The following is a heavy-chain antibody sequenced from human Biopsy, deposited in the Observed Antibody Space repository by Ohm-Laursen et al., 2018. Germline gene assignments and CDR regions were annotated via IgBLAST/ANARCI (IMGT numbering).Heavy chain of an antibody. Sequence: GASVKVSCNTSGGSFSMDAFSWMRQVPGQGLEWMGLIIPMSRTPDYAQKIQGRVTFTADESTSTVYMELTSLTPDDTAVYYCASPNSGTYDVWGQGTTVTVSS. CDR3: ASPNSGTYDV. J-gene: IGHJ6*02. CDR1: GGSFSMDA. CDR2: IIPMSRTP. V-gene: IGHV1-69*13. D-gene: IGHD1-26*01.